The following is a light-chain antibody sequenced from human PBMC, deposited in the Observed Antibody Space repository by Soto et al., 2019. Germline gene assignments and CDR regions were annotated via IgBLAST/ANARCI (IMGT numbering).Light chain of an antibody. CDR1: QSGSNTY. Sequence: EIVLTQSPGTLSLSPGERATLSCRASQSGSNTYLAWHQQKRGQAPRLLIYGASSRATGIPDRFSGSGSGTDFTITISRLEPEYFAVYYCQQYGSSRTFGGGTKVEIK. CDR2: GAS. CDR3: QQYGSSRT. J-gene: IGKJ4*01. V-gene: IGKV3-20*01.